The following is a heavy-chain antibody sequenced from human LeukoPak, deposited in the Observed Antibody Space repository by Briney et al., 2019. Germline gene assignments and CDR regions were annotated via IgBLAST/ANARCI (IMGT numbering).Heavy chain of an antibody. V-gene: IGHV1-69*05. CDR2: IIPIFGTA. J-gene: IGHJ5*02. CDR1: GGTLSSYA. Sequence: GASVKVSCKASGGTLSSYAISWVRQAPGQGLEWMGGIIPIFGTANYAQKFQGRVTITTDESTSTAYMELSSLRSEDTAVYYCASGWGSERENWFDPWGQGTLVTVSS. CDR3: ASGWGSERENWFDP. D-gene: IGHD7-27*01.